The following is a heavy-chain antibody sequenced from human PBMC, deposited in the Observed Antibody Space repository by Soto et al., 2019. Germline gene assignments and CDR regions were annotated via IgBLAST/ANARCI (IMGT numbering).Heavy chain of an antibody. Sequence: SVKVSCKASGGTFSSYAISWVRQAPGQGLEWMGGIIPIFGTANYAQKFQGRVTITADESTSTAYMELSSLRSEDTAVYYCARVRPWGSSLWGHYYGMDVWGQGTTVTVS. J-gene: IGHJ6*02. V-gene: IGHV1-69*13. CDR3: ARVRPWGSSLWGHYYGMDV. D-gene: IGHD6-13*01. CDR2: IIPIFGTA. CDR1: GGTFSSYA.